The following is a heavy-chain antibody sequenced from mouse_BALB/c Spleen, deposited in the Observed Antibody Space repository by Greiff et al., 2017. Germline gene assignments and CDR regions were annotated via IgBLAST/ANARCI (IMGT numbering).Heavy chain of an antibody. CDR1: GFTFSSYW. V-gene: IGHV6-6*02. CDR3: TRQPRAMDY. Sequence: EVKLMESGGGLVQPGGSMKLSCVASGFTFSSYWMSWVRQSPEKGLEWVAEIRLKSDNYATHYAESVKGKFTISRDDSKSRLYLQMNSLRAEDTGIYYCTRQPRAMDYWGQGTSVTVSS. D-gene: IGHD6-1*01. J-gene: IGHJ4*01. CDR2: IRLKSDNYAT.